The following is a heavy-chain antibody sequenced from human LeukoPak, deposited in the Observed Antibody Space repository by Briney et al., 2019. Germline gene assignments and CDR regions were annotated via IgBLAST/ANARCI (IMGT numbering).Heavy chain of an antibody. V-gene: IGHV4-39*01. CDR1: GGSISSSSYY. J-gene: IGHJ4*02. CDR3: VTRGEVDY. D-gene: IGHD3-10*01. CDR2: VYYSGST. Sequence: PSETLSLTCTVSGGSISSSSYYWGWIRQPPGKGLEWIGSVYYSGSTYYNPSLKSRVTISVDTSKNQFSLKLSSVTAADTAVYYCVTRGEVDYWGQGTLVTVSS.